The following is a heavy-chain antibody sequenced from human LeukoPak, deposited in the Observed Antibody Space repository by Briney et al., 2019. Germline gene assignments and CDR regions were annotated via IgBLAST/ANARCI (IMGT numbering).Heavy chain of an antibody. Sequence: GASVKVSCKTSGYTFTNYEILWVRQAPGQGLEWMGWMNPNSGNTVHAQKFQGRIAMTRNISMTTAHLEIGSLRSDDTAVYFCARGLEYSWYSTGALAAFWGQGTLVTVSS. CDR2: MNPNSGNT. J-gene: IGHJ4*02. CDR1: GYTFTNYE. D-gene: IGHD6-13*01. V-gene: IGHV1-8*01. CDR3: ARGLEYSWYSTGALAAF.